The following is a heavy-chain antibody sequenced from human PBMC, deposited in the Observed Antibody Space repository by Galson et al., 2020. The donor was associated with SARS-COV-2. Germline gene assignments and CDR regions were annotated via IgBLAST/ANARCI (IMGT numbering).Heavy chain of an antibody. D-gene: IGHD7-27*01. Sequence: GESLKISCAASGFTFSSYEMNWVRQAPGKGLEWVSYISSSGTTIHNADSVKGRFTISRDNAKNSLYLQMSSLRAEDTAVYYCGRTNWGAFDIWGQGTMVTVSS. CDR3: GRTNWGAFDI. J-gene: IGHJ3*02. V-gene: IGHV3-48*03. CDR2: ISSSGTTI. CDR1: GFTFSSYE.